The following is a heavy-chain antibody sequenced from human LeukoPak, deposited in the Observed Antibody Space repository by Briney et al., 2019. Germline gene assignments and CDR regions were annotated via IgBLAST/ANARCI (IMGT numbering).Heavy chain of an antibody. CDR1: GYSFHSYW. V-gene: IGHV5-51*01. Sequence: GESLKISCKGSGYSFHSYWIAWVRQMPGKGLEYMGIIYVGDSDTRYSPAFQGQVTISADRSISTAYLQWSGLKASDTAIYYCARSAMVRGVMYYFGLDVWGQGTTVTVSS. CDR3: ARSAMVRGVMYYFGLDV. J-gene: IGHJ6*02. CDR2: IYVGDSDT. D-gene: IGHD3-10*01.